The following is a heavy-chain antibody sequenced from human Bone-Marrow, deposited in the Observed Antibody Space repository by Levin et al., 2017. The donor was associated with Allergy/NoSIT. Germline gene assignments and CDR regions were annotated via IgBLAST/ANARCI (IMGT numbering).Heavy chain of an antibody. Sequence: ASVKVSCKASGYTFTSYAMHWVRQAPGQRLEWMGWINAGNGNTKYSQKFQGRVTITRDTSASTAYMELSSLRSEDTAVYYCARGEIAARVIGDYWGQGTLVTVSS. CDR3: ARGEIAARVIGDY. D-gene: IGHD6-6*01. CDR1: GYTFTSYA. CDR2: INAGNGNT. J-gene: IGHJ4*02. V-gene: IGHV1-3*01.